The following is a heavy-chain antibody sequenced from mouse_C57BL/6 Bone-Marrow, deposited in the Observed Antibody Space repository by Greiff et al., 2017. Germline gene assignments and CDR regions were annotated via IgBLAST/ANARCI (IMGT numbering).Heavy chain of an antibody. Sequence: QVQLQQSGAELVMPGASVKLSCKASGYTFTSYWMHWVKQRPGQGLEWIGEIDPSDSYTNYNQKLKGKSTLTSDKSSNPAYMQLSILTSEDSAVSYCEREESNTTVPYFAYWGQGTPVTVSS. CDR3: EREESNTTVPYFAY. D-gene: IGHD1-1*01. J-gene: IGHJ2*01. CDR2: IDPSDSYT. V-gene: IGHV1-69*01. CDR1: GYTFTSYW.